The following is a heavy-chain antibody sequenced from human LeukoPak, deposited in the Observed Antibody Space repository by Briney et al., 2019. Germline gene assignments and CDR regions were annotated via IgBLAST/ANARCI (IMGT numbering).Heavy chain of an antibody. CDR1: GYTFTGYY. CDR2: INPNSGGT. J-gene: IGHJ4*02. V-gene: IGHV1-2*02. Sequence: ASVKVSCKASGYTFTGYYMHWVRQAPGQGLEWMGWINPNSGGTNYAQKFQGRVTMTRDTSISTAYMELSRLRSDDTAVYYCARASSSGSGSYSNYWGQGTLVTVSS. CDR3: ARASSSGSGSYSNY. D-gene: IGHD1-26*01.